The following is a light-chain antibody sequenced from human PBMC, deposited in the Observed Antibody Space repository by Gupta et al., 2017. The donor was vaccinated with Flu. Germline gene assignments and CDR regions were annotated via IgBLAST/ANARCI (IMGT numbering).Light chain of an antibody. Sequence: QPALPQPASVSGPPGRSITISCTGTSSDVGGYNYVSWYQQHPGKAPKLKIYEVSNRPSGVSNRVSGSKSGTTVSLTISGLQAEDESDYDCSSYTSSSTLGFGGGTKLTGL. CDR2: EVS. CDR1: SSDVGGYNY. J-gene: IGLJ3*02. CDR3: SSYTSSSTLG. V-gene: IGLV2-14*01.